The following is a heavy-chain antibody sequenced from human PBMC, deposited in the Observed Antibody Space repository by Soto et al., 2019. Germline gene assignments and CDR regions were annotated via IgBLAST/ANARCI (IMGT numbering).Heavy chain of an antibody. CDR1: GFGFTFSTSA. J-gene: IGHJ4*02. D-gene: IGHD2-15*01. CDR2: FRESGRNT. Sequence: PGGSLRLSCAASGFGFTFSTSAMSRLRQAPGKGLEWVSTFRESGRNTHYANSVMGRFTISRDNSKNTLYLEMNSLRAEDTAVYYCARDGIGGTTVPGYIDNWGQGDLVTVSS. V-gene: IGHV3-23*01. CDR3: ARDGIGGTTVPGYIDN.